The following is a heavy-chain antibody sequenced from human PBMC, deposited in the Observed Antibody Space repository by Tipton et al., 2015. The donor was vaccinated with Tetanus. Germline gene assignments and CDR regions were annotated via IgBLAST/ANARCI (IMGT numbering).Heavy chain of an antibody. V-gene: IGHV4-59*01. Sequence: TLSLTCTVTGASISSYYWSWIRQPPGKGLEWVGYISNSGVTNYNPSLKSRVTISLDTSKNQFSLRLSAVTAADTAVYFCARHYNSPAIFDFWGQGTLVTVSS. CDR2: ISNSGVT. J-gene: IGHJ4*02. CDR1: GASISSYY. CDR3: ARHYNSPAIFDF. D-gene: IGHD1-1*01.